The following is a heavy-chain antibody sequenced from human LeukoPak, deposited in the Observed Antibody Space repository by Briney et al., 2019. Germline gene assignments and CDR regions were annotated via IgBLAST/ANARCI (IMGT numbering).Heavy chain of an antibody. D-gene: IGHD3-10*01. V-gene: IGHV1-2*02. CDR3: AREEGKWFGELFLPFKY. J-gene: IGHJ4*02. Sequence: ASVKVSCKASGGTFSSYAINWVRQAPGQGLEWMGWINPNSGGTKYAQKFQGRVTMTRDTSINTAYMELSRLRSDDTAVYYCAREEGKWFGELFLPFKYWGQGTLVTVSS. CDR1: GGTFSSYA. CDR2: INPNSGGT.